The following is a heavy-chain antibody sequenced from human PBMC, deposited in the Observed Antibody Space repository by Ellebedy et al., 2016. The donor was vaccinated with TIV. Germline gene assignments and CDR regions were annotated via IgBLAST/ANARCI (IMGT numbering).Heavy chain of an antibody. CDR3: AHTSGWTIDY. Sequence: SGPTLVKPTQTLTLTCSFSGFSLSSNAVGVSWIRQTPGKALEWLTLVYLDGSKVYSPSLESRLTITEDTSKNQVVLTMTNMDPVDTATYYCAHTSGWTIDYWGQGTLVTVSS. J-gene: IGHJ4*02. V-gene: IGHV2-5*02. D-gene: IGHD6-19*01. CDR2: VYLDGSK. CDR1: GFSLSSNAVG.